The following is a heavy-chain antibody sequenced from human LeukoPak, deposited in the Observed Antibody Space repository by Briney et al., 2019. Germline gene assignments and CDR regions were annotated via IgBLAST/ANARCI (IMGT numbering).Heavy chain of an antibody. J-gene: IGHJ4*02. D-gene: IGHD2-21*02. CDR1: GGSISSSSYY. CDR3: ARLVLLQPTAVFDY. CDR2: IYYSGST. V-gene: IGHV4-39*07. Sequence: SETLSLTCTVSGGSISSSSYYWGWIRQPPGKGLEWIGSIYYSGSTYYNPSLKSRVTISVDTSKNQFSLKLSSVTAADAAVYYCARLVLLQPTAVFDYWGQGTLVTVSS.